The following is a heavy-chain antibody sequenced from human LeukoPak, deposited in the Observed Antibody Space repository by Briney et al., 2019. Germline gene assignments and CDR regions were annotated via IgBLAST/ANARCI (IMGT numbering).Heavy chain of an antibody. J-gene: IGHJ4*02. CDR3: VKVNTAMAPEPYYFDY. CDR1: GFTFSSYA. D-gene: IGHD5-18*01. Sequence: GSLRLSCSASGFTFSSYAMQWVRQAPGKGLEYVSAISSNGGSTYYADSVKGRFTISRDNSKNTLYLQMSSLRAEDTAVYYCVKVNTAMAPEPYYFDYWGQGTLVTVSS. CDR2: ISSNGGST. V-gene: IGHV3-64D*06.